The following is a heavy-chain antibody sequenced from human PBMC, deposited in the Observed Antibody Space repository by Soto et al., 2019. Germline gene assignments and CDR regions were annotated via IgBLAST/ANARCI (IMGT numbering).Heavy chain of an antibody. CDR3: ARVQHSSAWYGTFGY. CDR1: GFTFSDYY. Sequence: QVQLVESGGGLVKPGGSLRLSCAASGFTFSDYYMRWIRQAPGKGLEWVSYISSSGSTIYYADSVKGRFTISRDNAKNSLDLQMNSLRAEDPAVYHGARVQHSSAWYGTFGYWGQGTQVTVSS. V-gene: IGHV3-11*01. CDR2: ISSSGSTI. J-gene: IGHJ4*02. D-gene: IGHD6-19*01.